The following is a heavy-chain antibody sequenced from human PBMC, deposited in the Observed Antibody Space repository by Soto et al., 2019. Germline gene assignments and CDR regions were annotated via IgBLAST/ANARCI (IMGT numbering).Heavy chain of an antibody. D-gene: IGHD3-3*01. V-gene: IGHV3-21*01. Sequence: GGSLRLSCAASGFTFSSYSMNWVRQAPGKGLEWVSSICSSSSYIYYADSVKGRFTISRDNAKNSLYLQMNSLRAEDTAVYYCARDDPFGVVIPNSFDPWGQGTLVTVSS. CDR3: ARDDPFGVVIPNSFDP. J-gene: IGHJ5*02. CDR1: GFTFSSYS. CDR2: ICSSSSYI.